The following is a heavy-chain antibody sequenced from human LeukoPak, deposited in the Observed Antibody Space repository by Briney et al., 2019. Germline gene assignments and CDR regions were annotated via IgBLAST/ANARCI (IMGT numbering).Heavy chain of an antibody. J-gene: IGHJ4*02. CDR3: AKVGPISGSSDY. CDR2: ISNNGGYT. V-gene: IGHV3-23*01. CDR1: GFTFSSSA. D-gene: IGHD1-26*01. Sequence: GGFLRLSCAASGFTFSSSAMSWVRQAPGKGLEWVSAISNNGGYTYYADSVQGRFTISRDNSKSTLCLQMNSLRAEDTAVYYCAKVGPISGSSDYWGQGTLVTVSS.